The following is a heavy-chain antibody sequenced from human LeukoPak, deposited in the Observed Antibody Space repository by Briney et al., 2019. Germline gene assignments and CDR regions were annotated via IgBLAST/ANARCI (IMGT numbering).Heavy chain of an antibody. J-gene: IGHJ4*02. Sequence: GGSLRLSCAASGFTFSSYSMHWVRQAPGKGLEWVAVISYDGTSKYYADSVKGRFTISRDNSKNTLYVQMNSLRDEDTAVYYCARDRYYGSGSFSHDYWGQGTLVTVSS. CDR1: GFTFSSYS. V-gene: IGHV3-30*04. CDR2: ISYDGTSK. CDR3: ARDRYYGSGSFSHDY. D-gene: IGHD3-10*01.